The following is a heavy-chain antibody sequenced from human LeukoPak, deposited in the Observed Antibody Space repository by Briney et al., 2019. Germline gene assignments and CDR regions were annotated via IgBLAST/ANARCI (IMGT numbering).Heavy chain of an antibody. J-gene: IGHJ4*02. D-gene: IGHD6-19*01. Sequence: GGSLRLSCAASGFAFSSYEMNWIRQAPGKGLEWVSTIEGRGNSTYYTDSVKGLFTISRDTSKNTLYLQMNSLRGEDTAVYYCAKSSLQLTAVADRFDNWGQGTLVTVSS. CDR3: AKSSLQLTAVADRFDN. V-gene: IGHV3-23*01. CDR2: IEGRGNST. CDR1: GFAFSSYE.